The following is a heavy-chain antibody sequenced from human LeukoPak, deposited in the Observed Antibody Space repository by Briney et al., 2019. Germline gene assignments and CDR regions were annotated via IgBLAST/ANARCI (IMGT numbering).Heavy chain of an antibody. V-gene: IGHV1-69*04. J-gene: IGHJ4*02. CDR1: GGTFSSYA. CDR2: IIPIFGIA. CDR3: ARERGTVVTLWEPYYFDY. Sequence: ASVTVSCKASGGTFSSYAISWVRQAPGQGLEWMGRIIPIFGIANYAQKFQGRVTITADKSTSTAYMELSSLRSEDTAVYYCARERGTVVTLWEPYYFDYWGQGTLVTVSS. D-gene: IGHD4-23*01.